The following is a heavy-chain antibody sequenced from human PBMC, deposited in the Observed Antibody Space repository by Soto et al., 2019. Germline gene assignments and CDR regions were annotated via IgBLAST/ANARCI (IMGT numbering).Heavy chain of an antibody. J-gene: IGHJ4*02. Sequence: GGSLRLSCAASGFTFSTSGMHWVRQAPGKGLEWVAMISHDGDNKYYTDSVKGRFTISRDNSKNTLYLEMNSLRDEDTAVYYCARLKPPGSGYYLFDYWGQGTLVTVSS. CDR3: ARLKPPGSGYYLFDY. V-gene: IGHV3-30*03. D-gene: IGHD3-22*01. CDR1: GFTFSTSG. CDR2: ISHDGDNK.